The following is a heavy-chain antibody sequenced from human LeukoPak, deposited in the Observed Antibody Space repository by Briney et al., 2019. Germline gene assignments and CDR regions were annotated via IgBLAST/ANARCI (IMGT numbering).Heavy chain of an antibody. CDR2: ISAYNGNT. CDR3: ARSGGPIVATITYADY. Sequence: ASVKVSCKASGYMFTSYGISWVRQAPGQGLEWMGWISAYNGNTNYAQKLQGRVTMTTDTSTSTAYMELRSLRSDDTAVYYCARSGGPIVATITYADYWGQGTLVTVSS. CDR1: GYMFTSYG. D-gene: IGHD5-12*01. J-gene: IGHJ4*02. V-gene: IGHV1-18*01.